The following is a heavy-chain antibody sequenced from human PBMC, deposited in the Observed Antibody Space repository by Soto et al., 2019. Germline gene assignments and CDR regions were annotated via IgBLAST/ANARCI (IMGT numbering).Heavy chain of an antibody. J-gene: IGHJ6*02. CDR3: VTSAAAGTWYYYYGMDV. D-gene: IGHD6-13*01. CDR1: GGTFSSYA. Sequence: QVQLVQSGAEVKKPGSSVKVSCKASGGTFSSYAISWVRQAPGQGLEWMGGIIPIFGTANYAQKFQGRVTITADESTSTAYMELSSLRSEDTAVYYCVTSAAAGTWYYYYGMDVWGQGTTVTVSS. V-gene: IGHV1-69*01. CDR2: IIPIFGTA.